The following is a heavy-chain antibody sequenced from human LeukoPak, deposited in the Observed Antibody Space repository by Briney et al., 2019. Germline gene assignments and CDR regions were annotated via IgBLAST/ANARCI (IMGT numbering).Heavy chain of an antibody. D-gene: IGHD1-26*01. CDR3: ARGQVGAMAAFDI. Sequence: ASVKVSCKASGYTFPSYFMHWVRQAPGQGLEWMGIINPTGGSTTYAQKFQGRVTMTRDTSTSTAYMELSSLRSEDTAVYYCARGQVGAMAAFDIWGQGTMVTVSS. CDR2: INPTGGST. V-gene: IGHV1-46*01. J-gene: IGHJ3*02. CDR1: GYTFPSYF.